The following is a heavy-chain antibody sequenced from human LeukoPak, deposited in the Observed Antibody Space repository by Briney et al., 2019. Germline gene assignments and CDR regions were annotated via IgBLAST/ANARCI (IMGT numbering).Heavy chain of an antibody. D-gene: IGHD5-18*01. Sequence: ASVKVSCKASGGTFSSYAISWVRQAPGQGLEWMGGIIPIFGTANYAQKFQGRVTITGDESTSTAYMELSSLRSEDTAVYYCARDRIQLSGFPLMDYWGQGTLVTVSS. CDR1: GGTFSSYA. V-gene: IGHV1-69*01. CDR3: ARDRIQLSGFPLMDY. J-gene: IGHJ4*02. CDR2: IIPIFGTA.